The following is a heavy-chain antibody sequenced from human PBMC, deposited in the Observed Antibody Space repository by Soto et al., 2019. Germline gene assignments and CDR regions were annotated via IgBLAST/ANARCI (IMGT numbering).Heavy chain of an antibody. J-gene: IGHJ4*02. V-gene: IGHV1-46*01. Sequence: ASVKVSCKASGHTFTSYYIHWVRQAPGQGLEWMGVINPGGGSTSNVRRFQGRVTMNRDTSTSTVYMELSSLRSDDTAVYYCASRSATSRDYFDYWGQGTLVTVSS. CDR3: ASRSATSRDYFDY. CDR1: GHTFTSYY. CDR2: INPGGGST.